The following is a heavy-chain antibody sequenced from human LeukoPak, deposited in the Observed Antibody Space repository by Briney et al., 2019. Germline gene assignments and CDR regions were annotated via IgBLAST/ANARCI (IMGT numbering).Heavy chain of an antibody. J-gene: IGHJ3*02. CDR1: GGSFSGYY. V-gene: IGHV4-34*01. D-gene: IGHD3-10*01. CDR3: ARDLSDYYGSGSYRPIDAFDI. CDR2: IHHSGSP. Sequence: PSDTLSLTCAVSGGSFSGYYWSWIRQPPGKGLEGIGEIHHSGSPNYNPSLKSRVTISIDTSKNQFSLKLSPVTAADTAVYYCARDLSDYYGSGSYRPIDAFDIWGQGTMVTVSS.